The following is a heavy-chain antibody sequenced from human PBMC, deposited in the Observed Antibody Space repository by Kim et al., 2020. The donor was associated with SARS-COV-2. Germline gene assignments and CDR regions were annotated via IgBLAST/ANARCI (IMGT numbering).Heavy chain of an antibody. Sequence: SETLSLTCSVSGYSISSGYYWGWIRQPPGKGLEWIASIYHSGSTYYNPSLKSRVSISVDTSKNQVSLRLSSVTAADTAVYYCARGDILADYWGQGTLVIV. D-gene: IGHD3-9*01. CDR3: ARGDILADY. CDR1: GYSISSGYY. CDR2: IYHSGST. J-gene: IGHJ4*02. V-gene: IGHV4-38-2*02.